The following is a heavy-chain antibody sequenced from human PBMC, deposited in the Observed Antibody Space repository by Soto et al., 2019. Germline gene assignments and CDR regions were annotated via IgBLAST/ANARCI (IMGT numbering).Heavy chain of an antibody. CDR3: ARAQYTGSYFDACDV. CDR2: IWYDGSNK. V-gene: IGHV3-33*03. J-gene: IGHJ3*01. D-gene: IGHD1-26*01. Sequence: GSLRLSCAASGFSFSSYGMHGVRQAPGKGLDWVAVIWYDGSNKYYAESVKGRFTISRDNSKNTLYVQMNSLTVEDTAVYYCARAQYTGSYFDACDVWGQGTMVTV. CDR1: GFSFSSYG.